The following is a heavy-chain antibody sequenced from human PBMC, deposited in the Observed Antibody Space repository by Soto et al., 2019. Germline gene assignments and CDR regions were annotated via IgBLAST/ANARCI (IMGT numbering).Heavy chain of an antibody. V-gene: IGHV1-69*01. CDR3: ARDRSMDGYNSRSFDY. CDR2: IIPLFGTA. D-gene: IGHD5-12*01. CDR1: GGTFSSFG. J-gene: IGHJ4*02. Sequence: QVQLVQSGAEVKKPGSSVKVSCKASGGTFSSFGFNWVRQAPGQGLEWMGGIIPLFGTANYAEKFQGRVTISADEGTSTASMELIGLRSEDTAIYYCARDRSMDGYNSRSFDYWGKGNLVNVS.